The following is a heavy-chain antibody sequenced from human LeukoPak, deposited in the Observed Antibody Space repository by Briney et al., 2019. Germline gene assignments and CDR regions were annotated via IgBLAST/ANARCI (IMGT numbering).Heavy chain of an antibody. CDR3: ARDLHPTAFDY. CDR1: GFTFSSYG. V-gene: IGHV3-30*03. Sequence: PGRSLRLSCAASGFTFSSYGMHWVRQAPGKGLEWVAVISYDGSNKYYADSVKGRFTISRDNAKNSLYLQMNSLGAEDTAVYYCARDLHPTAFDYWGQGTLVTVSS. CDR2: ISYDGSNK. J-gene: IGHJ4*02.